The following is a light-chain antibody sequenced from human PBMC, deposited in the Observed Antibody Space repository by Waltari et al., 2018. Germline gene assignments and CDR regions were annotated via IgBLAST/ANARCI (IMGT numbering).Light chain of an antibody. Sequence: DVVMTQSPLSLPVTLGQPASISCRSSQSLVHRDGSTYLNWFHQRPGQSPRRLIYRVSNRDSGVPDRFSGSGSGSDFTLIISRVEAEDVGVYFCMQGTHWPPSFGGGAKVEIK. CDR3: MQGTHWPPS. V-gene: IGKV2-30*02. J-gene: IGKJ4*01. CDR1: QSLVHRDGSTY. CDR2: RVS.